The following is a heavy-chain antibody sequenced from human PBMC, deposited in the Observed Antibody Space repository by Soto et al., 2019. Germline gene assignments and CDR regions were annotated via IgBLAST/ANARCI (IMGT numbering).Heavy chain of an antibody. V-gene: IGHV4-30-2*01. D-gene: IGHD6-13*01. CDR3: ASSHAGAHITAAVH. CDR2: IYHSGST. CDR1: GGSISSGGYS. J-gene: IGHJ4*02. Sequence: SETLSLTCAVSGGSISSGGYSWSWIRQPPGKGLEWIGYIYHSGSTYYNPSLKSRVTISVDRSKNQFSLKLSSVTAADTAVYYCASSHAGAHITAAVHWGQGTLVTAPQ.